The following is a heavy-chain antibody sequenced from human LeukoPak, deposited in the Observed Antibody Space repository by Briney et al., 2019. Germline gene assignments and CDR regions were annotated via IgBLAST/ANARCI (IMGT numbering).Heavy chain of an antibody. CDR1: GFTFSSYG. V-gene: IGHV3-30*02. J-gene: IGHJ4*02. CDR3: AKEYGSGSNPIDY. Sequence: PGGSLRLSCAASGFTFSSYGMHWVRQAPGKGLEWVAFIRYDGSNKYYADSVKGRFTISRDNSKNTLFLQMNSLRAEDTAVYYCAKEYGSGSNPIDYWGQGTLVTVSS. D-gene: IGHD3-10*01. CDR2: IRYDGSNK.